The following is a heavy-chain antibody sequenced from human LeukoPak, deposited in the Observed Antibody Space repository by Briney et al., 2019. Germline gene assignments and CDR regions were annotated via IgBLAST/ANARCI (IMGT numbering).Heavy chain of an antibody. Sequence: GGSLRLSCVASGFTFSTFWMSWVRQAPGKGLEWVANIKEDGSEIYYVDSVKGRFTISRDNTKNSVFLHMNSLRVEDTAVYYCAREGDAFDIWGQGTMVTVSS. CDR2: IKEDGSEI. V-gene: IGHV3-7*01. J-gene: IGHJ3*02. CDR3: AREGDAFDI. D-gene: IGHD3-10*01. CDR1: GFTFSTFW.